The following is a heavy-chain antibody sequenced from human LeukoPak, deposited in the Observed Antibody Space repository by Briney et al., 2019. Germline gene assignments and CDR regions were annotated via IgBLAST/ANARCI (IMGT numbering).Heavy chain of an antibody. CDR2: IPYDGTNK. J-gene: IGHJ3*02. Sequence: SGGSLRLSCAASGFTFSSYAMHWVRQAPGKGLEWVAVIPYDGTNKYYADSVKGRFTISRDNSKNTVYLQLNSLRAEDTAVYYCAKDRQYDWGAFDIWGQGTMVTVSS. CDR3: AKDRQYDWGAFDI. D-gene: IGHD3-16*01. V-gene: IGHV3-30*04. CDR1: GFTFSSYA.